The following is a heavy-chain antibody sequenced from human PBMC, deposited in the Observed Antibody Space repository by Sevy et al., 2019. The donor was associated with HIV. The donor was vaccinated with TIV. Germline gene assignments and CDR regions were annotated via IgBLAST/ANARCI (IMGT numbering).Heavy chain of an antibody. J-gene: IGHJ4*02. V-gene: IGHV3-48*01. CDR3: ARDSDY. CDR2: ISSSSGTI. Sequence: GGSLRLSCVTSGFSFSSYSMNWVRQAPGKGLEWVSYISSSSGTIRYADSVKGRLTISRDNAKNSLFLQMNSLRAEDTAVYYCARDSDYWGQGTLVTVSS. CDR1: GFSFSSYS.